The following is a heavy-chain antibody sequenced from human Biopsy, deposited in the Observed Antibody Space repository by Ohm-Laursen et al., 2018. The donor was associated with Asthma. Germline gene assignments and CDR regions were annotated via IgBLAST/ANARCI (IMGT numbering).Heavy chain of an antibody. D-gene: IGHD3-22*01. Sequence: ASVKVSCKVSGYTFTSYYMHWVRQAPGHGLEWIGWINTNTGNPTYAQGFTGRFVFSLDTSVNTAHLQISSLKAEDTAVYYCARMISYYHEMRAPFFDYWGQGTLVTVSS. CDR2: INTNTGNP. CDR3: ARMISYYHEMRAPFFDY. CDR1: GYTFTSYY. V-gene: IGHV7-4-1*02. J-gene: IGHJ4*02.